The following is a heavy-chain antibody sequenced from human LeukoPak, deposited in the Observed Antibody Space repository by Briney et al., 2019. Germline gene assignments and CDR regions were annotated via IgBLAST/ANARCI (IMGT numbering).Heavy chain of an antibody. CDR2: ISAYNGNT. CDR3: AKNKWESWFDP. V-gene: IGHV1-18*01. CDR1: GYTFTSPG. Sequence: ASVKVSSKASGYTFTSPGISWVRQAPGQGLEGMGWISAYNGNTHYVQNLQGRVTMTTDTSTSTAYIELRSLRSDDTAVYYCAKNKWESWFDPWGQGTLVTVSS. D-gene: IGHD1-26*01. J-gene: IGHJ5*02.